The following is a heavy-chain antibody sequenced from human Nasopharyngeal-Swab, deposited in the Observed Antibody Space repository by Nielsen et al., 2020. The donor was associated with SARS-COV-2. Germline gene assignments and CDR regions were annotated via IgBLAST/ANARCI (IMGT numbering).Heavy chain of an antibody. Sequence: GESLKISCAASGFTFSSYGMHWVRQAPGKGLEWVAVIWYDGSNKYYADSVKGRFTISRDNSKNTLYLQMNSLRAEDTAVYYCARVFSGSSGWRGDFDYWGQGTLVTVSS. J-gene: IGHJ4*02. CDR2: IWYDGSNK. D-gene: IGHD6-19*01. CDR3: ARVFSGSSGWRGDFDY. CDR1: GFTFSSYG. V-gene: IGHV3-33*01.